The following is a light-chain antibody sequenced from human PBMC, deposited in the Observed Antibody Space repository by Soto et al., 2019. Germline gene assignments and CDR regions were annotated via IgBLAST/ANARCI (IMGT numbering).Light chain of an antibody. V-gene: IGLV1-44*01. CDR2: SNN. Sequence: QSALTQPPSASGTPGQRVTISCSGSSSNIGSNTVNWYQQLPGTAPKLLIYSNNQRPSGVPDRFSVSKSGTSASLAICGLQSEDEADYYCAAWDDSLNGWVFGGGTKLTVL. CDR3: AAWDDSLNGWV. CDR1: SSNIGSNT. J-gene: IGLJ3*02.